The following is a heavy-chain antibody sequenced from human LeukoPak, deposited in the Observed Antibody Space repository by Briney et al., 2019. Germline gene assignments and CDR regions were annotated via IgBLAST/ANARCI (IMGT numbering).Heavy chain of an antibody. Sequence: SETLSLTCAVYGGSFSGYYWSWIRQPPGKGLEWIGEINHSGSTNYNPSLKSRVTISVDTSKNQFSLKLSSVTAADTAVYYCARHASDYYYGSGSKIDYWGQGTLVTVSS. CDR2: INHSGST. D-gene: IGHD3-10*01. V-gene: IGHV4-34*01. J-gene: IGHJ4*02. CDR1: GGSFSGYY. CDR3: ARHASDYYYGSGSKIDY.